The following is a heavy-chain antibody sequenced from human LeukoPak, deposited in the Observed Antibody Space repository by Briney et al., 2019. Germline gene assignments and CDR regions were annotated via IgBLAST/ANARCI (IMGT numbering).Heavy chain of an antibody. CDR2: ISSSGSTI. V-gene: IGHV3-48*03. CDR3: ARIGYSSSSFDF. CDR1: GFTFSSYE. J-gene: IGHJ2*01. D-gene: IGHD6-6*01. Sequence: GGSLRLSCAASGFTFSSYEMNWVRQAPGKGLEWVSYISSSGSTIYYADSVKGRFTISRDNAKNSLYLQMNSPRAEDTAVYYCARIGYSSSSFDFWGRGTLVTVSS.